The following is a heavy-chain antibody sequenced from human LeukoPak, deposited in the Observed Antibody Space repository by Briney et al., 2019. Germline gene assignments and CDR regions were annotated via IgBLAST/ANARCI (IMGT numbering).Heavy chain of an antibody. CDR2: ISGYNGKT. CDR1: GYTFNTYG. CDR3: ARAGAVVDNWFDP. D-gene: IGHD2-15*01. V-gene: IGHV1-18*01. Sequence: ASVKVSCKASGYTFNTYGITWVRQAPGRGLEWMGWISGYNGKTKYAQKLQDRVTMTTDTSTTTAHMELRSLTSDDTAVYYCARAGAVVDNWFDPWGQGTLVTVSS. J-gene: IGHJ5*02.